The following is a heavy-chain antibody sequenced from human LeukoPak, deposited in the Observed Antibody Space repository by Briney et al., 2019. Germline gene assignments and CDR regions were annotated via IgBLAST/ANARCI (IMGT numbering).Heavy chain of an antibody. Sequence: GGSLRLSCAASGFTFSAYWMTWVRQAPGKGLEWVAIINENGGLRYYVDPLKGRFTISRDNAKNSLYLQMNSLRAEDTAVYYCASENDFWSGYFGGHMDVWGKGTTVTVSS. D-gene: IGHD3-3*01. CDR2: INENGGLR. CDR3: ASENDFWSGYFGGHMDV. V-gene: IGHV3-7*01. J-gene: IGHJ6*03. CDR1: GFTFSAYW.